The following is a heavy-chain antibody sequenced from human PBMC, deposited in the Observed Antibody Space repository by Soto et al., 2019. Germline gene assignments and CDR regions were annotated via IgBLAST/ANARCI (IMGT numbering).Heavy chain of an antibody. CDR1: GFTFSSYA. V-gene: IGHV3-64*01. Sequence: GGSLRLSCAASGFTFSSYAMHWVRQAPGKGLEYVSAISSNGGSTYYANSVKGRFTISRDNSKNTLYLQMGSLRAEDMAVYYCAREAQDIVVVVDFGYYFDYWGQGTLVTVSS. CDR2: ISSNGGST. D-gene: IGHD2-15*01. CDR3: AREAQDIVVVVDFGYYFDY. J-gene: IGHJ4*02.